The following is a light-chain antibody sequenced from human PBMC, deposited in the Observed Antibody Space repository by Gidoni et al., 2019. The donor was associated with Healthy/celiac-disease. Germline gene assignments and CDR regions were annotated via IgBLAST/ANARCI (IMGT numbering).Light chain of an antibody. Sequence: DIQMTQSPSTLSASVGDRVTITCRASQSISSWLAWYQQKPGKAPKLLIYKASSLESGVQSRFSGSGSGTEFTLTISSLQPDDFATYYCQQYNSYLLTFGPGTKVDIK. CDR3: QQYNSYLLT. V-gene: IGKV1-5*03. J-gene: IGKJ3*01. CDR1: QSISSW. CDR2: KAS.